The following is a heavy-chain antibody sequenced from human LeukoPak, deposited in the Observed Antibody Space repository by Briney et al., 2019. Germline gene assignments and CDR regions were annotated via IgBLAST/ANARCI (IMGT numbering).Heavy chain of an antibody. Sequence: GGSLEISCKASGCIFTSYWIAWGRQMPGKGLEGRGIIYPGDSDTRYSPSFQGQVTISADKSISTAYLQWSSLKASDTAMYYCARDKSGSASGSGRYDYWGQGTLVTVSS. V-gene: IGHV5-51*01. CDR2: IYPGDSDT. D-gene: IGHD1-26*01. CDR3: ARDKSGSASGSGRYDY. J-gene: IGHJ4*02. CDR1: GCIFTSYW.